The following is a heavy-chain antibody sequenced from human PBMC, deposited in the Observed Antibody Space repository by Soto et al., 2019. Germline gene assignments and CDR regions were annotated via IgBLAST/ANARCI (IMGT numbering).Heavy chain of an antibody. CDR2: ISYDGSNK. D-gene: IGHD6-19*01. CDR3: ARVDGNSGWYFDL. J-gene: IGHJ2*01. V-gene: IGHV3-30-3*01. Sequence: QVQLVESGGGVVQPGRSLRLSCAASGFTFSSSAMHWVRQAPGKGLEWVAVISYDGSNKYYADSVKGRFTISRDNSKNTLYLQMNSLRAEDTAVYYCARVDGNSGWYFDLWGRGTLVTVSS. CDR1: GFTFSSSA.